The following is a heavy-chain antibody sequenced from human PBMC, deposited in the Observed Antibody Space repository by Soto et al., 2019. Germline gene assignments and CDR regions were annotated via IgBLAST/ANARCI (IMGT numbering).Heavy chain of an antibody. Sequence: PGGSLRLSCVASGFTFSSYSVNWVRQAPGMGLEWVSSISSANAYIYYADSVKGRFTISRDNAKTSLYLQMNRRRAEDTAVYYCASSYYYFCSGYYPFDYWGQGTLVTVSS. CDR1: GFTFSSYS. CDR3: ASSYYYFCSGYYPFDY. CDR2: ISSANAYI. D-gene: IGHD3-3*01. J-gene: IGHJ4*02. V-gene: IGHV3-21*01.